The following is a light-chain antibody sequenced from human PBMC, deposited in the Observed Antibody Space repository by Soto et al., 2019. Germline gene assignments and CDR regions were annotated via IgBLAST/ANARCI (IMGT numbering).Light chain of an antibody. V-gene: IGLV2-14*03. Sequence: QSALTQPASVSGSPGQSITISCTGTSSDVGAYNYVSWYQHHPGKAPTLMIYDVSNRPSGVPSRFSGSKSGNTASLTISGLQAEDEADYYCKSYTSRSTLVVGGGTKLTVL. CDR1: SSDVGAYNY. CDR3: KSYTSRSTLV. J-gene: IGLJ2*01. CDR2: DVS.